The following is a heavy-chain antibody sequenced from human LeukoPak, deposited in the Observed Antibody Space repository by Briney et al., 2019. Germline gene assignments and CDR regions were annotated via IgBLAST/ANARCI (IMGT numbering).Heavy chain of an antibody. V-gene: IGHV3-15*01. CDR1: GFTFSNAW. CDR2: IKSKTDGGTT. Sequence: GGSLRLSCAASGFTFSNAWMSWVRQAPGKGLEWVGRIKSKTDGGTTDYAAPVKGRFTISRDNSKNTLYLQMNSLRAGDTAVYYCAKGSTAMATGSDYYFDYWGQGTLVTVSS. D-gene: IGHD5-18*01. J-gene: IGHJ4*02. CDR3: AKGSTAMATGSDYYFDY.